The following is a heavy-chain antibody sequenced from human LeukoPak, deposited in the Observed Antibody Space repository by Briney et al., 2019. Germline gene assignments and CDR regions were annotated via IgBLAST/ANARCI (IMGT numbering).Heavy chain of an antibody. Sequence: PGGSLRLSCAASGFTFSSYSMNWVRQAPGKGLEWVSYISPSGSTIYYADSVKGRFTISRDNAKNSLYLQMNNLRAEDTAVYYCARPSGTALVISPLDYWGQGTLVTVSS. D-gene: IGHD5-18*01. CDR2: ISPSGSTI. V-gene: IGHV3-48*04. CDR3: ARPSGTALVISPLDY. J-gene: IGHJ4*02. CDR1: GFTFSSYS.